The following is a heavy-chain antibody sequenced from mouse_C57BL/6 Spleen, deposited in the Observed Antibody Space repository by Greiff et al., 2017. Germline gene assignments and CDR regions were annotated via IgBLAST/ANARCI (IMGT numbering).Heavy chain of an antibody. CDR2: INPNNGGT. CDR1: GYTFTDYY. Sequence: VQLQQSGPELVKPGASVKISCKASGYTFTDYYMNWVKQSHGKSLEWIGDINPNNGGTSYNQKFKGKATLTVDKSSSTAYMELRSLTSEDSAVYYCANNWDGAMDYWGQGTSVTVSS. CDR3: ANNWDGAMDY. V-gene: IGHV1-26*01. J-gene: IGHJ4*01. D-gene: IGHD4-1*01.